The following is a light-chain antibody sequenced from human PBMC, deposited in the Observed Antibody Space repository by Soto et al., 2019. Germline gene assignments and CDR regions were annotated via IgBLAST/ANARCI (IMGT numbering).Light chain of an antibody. CDR2: FAS. J-gene: IGKJ2*01. CDR3: WQSYKTPPDT. CDR1: QNIDNR. V-gene: IGKV1-39*01. Sequence: DIQMTQSPSSLSASVGDRVTITCRSSQNIDNRLNWYQQKPGRAPKLLIFFASTLQSGVPSRFSGSGSMTDFSLTISSLQPEDSAAYYCWQSYKTPPDTFGQGTKVEV.